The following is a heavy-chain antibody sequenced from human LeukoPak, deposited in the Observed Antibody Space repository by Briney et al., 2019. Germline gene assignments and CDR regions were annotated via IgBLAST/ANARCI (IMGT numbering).Heavy chain of an antibody. CDR2: ISGSGGST. J-gene: IGHJ4*02. D-gene: IGHD3-16*02. V-gene: IGHV3-23*01. Sequence: SGGSLRLSCAASGFTFSSYAMSWVRQAPGKGLEWVSAISGSGGSTYYADSVKGRFTISRDNSKNTLYLQMNSLRAEDTAVYYCAKADRMITFGGVIVIGFDYWGQGTLVTVSS. CDR1: GFTFSSYA. CDR3: AKADRMITFGGVIVIGFDY.